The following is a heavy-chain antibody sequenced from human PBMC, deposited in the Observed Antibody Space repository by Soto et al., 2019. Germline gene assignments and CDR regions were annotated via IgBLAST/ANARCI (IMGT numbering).Heavy chain of an antibody. V-gene: IGHV4-39*01. CDR3: ARHPTGVTTFGAPNPRNGMDV. J-gene: IGHJ6*02. Sequence: SETLSLTCTVSGGSISSSSYYWGWIRQPPGKGLEWIGSIYYSGSTYYNPSLKSRVTISVDTSKNQFSLKLSSVTAADTAVYYCARHPTGVTTFGAPNPRNGMDVWGQGTTVTVSS. CDR2: IYYSGST. D-gene: IGHD3-10*02. CDR1: GGSISSSSYY.